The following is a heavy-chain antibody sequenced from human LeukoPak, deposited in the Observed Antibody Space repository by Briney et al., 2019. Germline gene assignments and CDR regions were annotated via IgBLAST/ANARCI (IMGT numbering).Heavy chain of an antibody. CDR1: GFVFNSHS. V-gene: IGHV3-64*01. CDR2: ISGNGGST. J-gene: IGHJ4*02. CDR3: AREEPAGSTDY. Sequence: GGSLRLSCAASGFVFNSHSMHWVRQAPGKGLECVSAISGNGGSTYYANSVKGRFTISRDNSKNTLYLQMGSLRGEDTALYYCAREEPAGSTDYWGQGTLVTASS. D-gene: IGHD1-14*01.